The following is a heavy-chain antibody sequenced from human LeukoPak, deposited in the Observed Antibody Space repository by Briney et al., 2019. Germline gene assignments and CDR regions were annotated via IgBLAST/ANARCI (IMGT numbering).Heavy chain of an antibody. D-gene: IGHD5-18*01. CDR1: RFTVTGYY. Sequence: ASVKVSFKASRFTVTGYYMHWVGPPRGQGREWVGWINPNRGDTNYAQKLEGRVTMPRETSIRTVLFELRRLSCDDRGVYFCVRGGPEGSGYSYGSHDYWGEGNLVTVSS. CDR2: INPNRGDT. J-gene: IGHJ4*02. CDR3: VRGGPEGSGYSYGSHDY. V-gene: IGHV1-2*02.